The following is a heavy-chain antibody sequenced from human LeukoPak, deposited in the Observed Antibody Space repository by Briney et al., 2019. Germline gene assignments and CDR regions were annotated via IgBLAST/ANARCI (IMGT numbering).Heavy chain of an antibody. CDR1: GFIFNDHG. V-gene: IGHV3-20*04. D-gene: IGHD6-19*01. J-gene: IGHJ4*02. CDR3: ASGDRNGWHFDL. CDR2: INWNGGST. Sequence: GGSLRLSCAASGFIFNDHGMSWVRQVPGKGLEWVSGINWNGGSTGYADSVKGRFIISRDNAKNSLYLQMNSLRVEDTALYYCASGDRNGWHFDLWGQGTLVTVSS.